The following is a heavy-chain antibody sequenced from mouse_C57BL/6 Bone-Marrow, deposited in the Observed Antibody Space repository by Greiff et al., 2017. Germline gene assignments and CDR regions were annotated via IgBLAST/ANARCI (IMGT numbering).Heavy chain of an antibody. CDR2: ILPSIGRT. CDR1: DSEVFPIAY. V-gene: IGHV15-2*01. CDR3: AIHYDGSSPPYWYFDV. D-gene: IGHD1-1*01. J-gene: IGHJ1*03. Sequence: SGSELRSPGSSVKLSCKDFDSEVFPIAYMRWVRQKPGHGFEWIGGILPSIGRTIYGEKFEDKATLDADTLSNTAYWELNSLTSEDSAIYYCAIHYDGSSPPYWYFDVWGTGTTVTVAS.